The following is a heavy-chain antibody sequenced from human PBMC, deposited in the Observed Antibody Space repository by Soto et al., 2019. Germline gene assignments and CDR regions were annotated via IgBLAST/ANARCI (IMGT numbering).Heavy chain of an antibody. CDR3: ALVVGAAYFDY. D-gene: IGHD1-26*01. CDR1: GFSLSTSGVG. V-gene: IGHV2-5*02. Sequence: QITLKESGPTLVKPTQTLTLTCTFSGFSLSTSGVGVGWIRQPPGKALEWLALIYWDDDKRYSPSLKSRLTITKDTSKSQVVLTMTNMDPVDTATYYCALVVGAAYFDYWGQGTLVTVSS. CDR2: IYWDDDK. J-gene: IGHJ4*02.